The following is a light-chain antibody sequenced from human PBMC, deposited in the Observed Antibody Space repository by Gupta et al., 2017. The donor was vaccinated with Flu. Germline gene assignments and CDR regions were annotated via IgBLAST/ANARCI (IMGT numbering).Light chain of an antibody. CDR3: ASWHEGLTTLYV. CDR2: ATD. J-gene: IGLJ1*01. Sequence: QSVLIQPPSASGTPGQRVTISCSGSSSNIERNFVYWYQQLPGTAPKLLIYATDQRPSGVPDRFSGPKSGTSASLTISXLXYEDEAXYFCASWHEGLTTLYVFGTGTKVTVL. CDR1: SSNIERNF. V-gene: IGLV1-47*01.